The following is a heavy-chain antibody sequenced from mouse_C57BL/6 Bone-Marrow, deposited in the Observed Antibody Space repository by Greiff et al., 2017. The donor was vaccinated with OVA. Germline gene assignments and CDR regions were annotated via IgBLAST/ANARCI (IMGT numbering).Heavy chain of an antibody. J-gene: IGHJ4*01. V-gene: IGHV3-6*01. CDR2: ISYDGSN. Sequence: EVQLQQSGPGLVKPSQSLSLTCSVTGYSITSGYYWNWIRQFPGNKLEWMGYISYDGSNNYNPSLKNRISITRDTSKNQFFLTLNSVTTEVTATFSCARGGGDYAMDYWGQGTSVTVSS. CDR3: ARGGGDYAMDY. CDR1: GYSITSGYY.